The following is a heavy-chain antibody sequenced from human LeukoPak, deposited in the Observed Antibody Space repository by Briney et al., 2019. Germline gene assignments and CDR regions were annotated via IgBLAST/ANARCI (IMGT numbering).Heavy chain of an antibody. CDR1: GYSFTSYW. J-gene: IGHJ5*02. Sequence: GESLKISCKGSGYSFTSYWIGWVRQMPGKGLEWVGIIYPGDSDTRYSPSFQGQVTISADKSISTAYLQWSSLKASDTAMYYCARSCITVVRGVTLNWFDPWGQGTLVTVSS. CDR3: ARSCITVVRGVTLNWFDP. V-gene: IGHV5-51*01. CDR2: IYPGDSDT. D-gene: IGHD3-10*01.